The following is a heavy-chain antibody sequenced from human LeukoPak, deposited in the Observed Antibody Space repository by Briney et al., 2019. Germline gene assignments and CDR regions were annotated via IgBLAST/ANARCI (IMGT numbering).Heavy chain of an antibody. V-gene: IGHV1-69*05. Sequence: SVKVSCKASGGTFSSYAISWVRQAPGQGLEWMGGIIPIFGTANYAQKFQGRVTITRNTSISTAYMELSSLRSEDTAVYYCARLVRGDYDFWSGYYLGYYYYYMDVWGKGTTVTVSS. CDR2: IIPIFGTA. CDR3: ARLVRGDYDFWSGYYLGYYYYYMDV. D-gene: IGHD3-3*01. CDR1: GGTFSSYA. J-gene: IGHJ6*03.